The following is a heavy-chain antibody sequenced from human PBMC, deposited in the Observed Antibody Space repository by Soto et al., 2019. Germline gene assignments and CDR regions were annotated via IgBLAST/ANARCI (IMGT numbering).Heavy chain of an antibody. CDR3: AGFSDRVTPAPVLY. D-gene: IGHD2-2*01. Sequence: QVQLQESGPGLVKPSQTLSLTCTVSGDPISSGGYYWTWIRQHPGKGLEWIGYIYYSGSTFYNPSLTSRLTISVDTSKNQCSLKLTSVTAADTAVYYCAGFSDRVTPAPVLYWGQGALVTVSS. CDR2: IYYSGST. V-gene: IGHV4-31*03. J-gene: IGHJ4*02. CDR1: GDPISSGGYY.